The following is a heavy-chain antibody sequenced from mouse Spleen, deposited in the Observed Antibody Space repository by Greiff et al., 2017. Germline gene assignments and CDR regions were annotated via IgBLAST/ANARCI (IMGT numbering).Heavy chain of an antibody. V-gene: IGHV5-9-1*01. J-gene: IGHJ4*01. CDR3: ARGDSSGYVGAMDY. D-gene: IGHD3-2*01. Sequence: DVMLVESGGGLVKPGGSLKLSCAASGFTFSSYAMSWVRQTPEKRLEWVATISSGGSYTYYPDSVKGRFTISRDNAKNTLYLQMSSLRSEDTAMYYCARGDSSGYVGAMDYWGQGTSVTVSS. CDR2: ISSGGSYT. CDR1: GFTFSSYA.